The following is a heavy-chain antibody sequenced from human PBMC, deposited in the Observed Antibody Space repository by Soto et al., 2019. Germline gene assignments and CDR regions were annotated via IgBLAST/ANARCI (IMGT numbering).Heavy chain of an antibody. CDR3: ARAPPRGIEAPGTWGSSMDV. CDR2: ISYDGVNT. D-gene: IGHD6-13*01. Sequence: QVQVVESGGGVVHPGRSLRLSCAASGFSFSSYAMHWVRQTPGKGLEWVAVISYDGVNTYYADSVKGRFTISRDSSKNTIDLHMNSLRNEDTAVYYCARAPPRGIEAPGTWGSSMDVWGQGTTVTVSS. CDR1: GFSFSSYA. J-gene: IGHJ6*02. V-gene: IGHV3-30-3*01.